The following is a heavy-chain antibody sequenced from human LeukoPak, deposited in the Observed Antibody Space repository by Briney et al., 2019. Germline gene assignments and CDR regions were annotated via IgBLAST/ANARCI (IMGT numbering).Heavy chain of an antibody. V-gene: IGHV3-30*03. Sequence: GGSLRLSCAASGFTFSSYGMHWVRQAPGKGLEWVAVISYDGSNKYYADSVKGRFTISRDNAKNSYYLEMNSLVAEDTAVYYCARDPIAVVGGGSFDYWGQGILVTVSS. J-gene: IGHJ4*02. D-gene: IGHD6-19*01. CDR2: ISYDGSNK. CDR1: GFTFSSYG. CDR3: ARDPIAVVGGGSFDY.